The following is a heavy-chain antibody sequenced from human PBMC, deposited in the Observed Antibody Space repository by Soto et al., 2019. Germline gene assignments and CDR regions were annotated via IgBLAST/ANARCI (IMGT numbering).Heavy chain of an antibody. D-gene: IGHD6-19*01. V-gene: IGHV3-48*03. CDR3: ARDFIAVAGYDAFDI. Sequence: GGSLRLSCAASGFTFSSYEMNWVRQAPGKGLEWVSYISSSGSTIYYADSVKGRFTISRDNAKNSLYLQMNSLRAEDTAVYYCARDFIAVAGYDAFDIWGQGTMVTVSS. CDR1: GFTFSSYE. CDR2: ISSSGSTI. J-gene: IGHJ3*02.